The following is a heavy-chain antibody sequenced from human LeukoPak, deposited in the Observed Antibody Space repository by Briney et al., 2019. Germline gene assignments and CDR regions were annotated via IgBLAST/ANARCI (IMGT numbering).Heavy chain of an antibody. CDR1: GFTFSSYS. D-gene: IGHD6-6*01. J-gene: IGHJ4*02. Sequence: GGSLRLSCAASGFTFSSYSMNWVRQAPGKGLEWVSSISSSSYIYYADSVKGRFTISRDNAKNSLYLQMSSLRAEDTAVYYCARVRIRSSSSAGYFDYWGQGTLVTVSS. CDR3: ARVRIRSSSSAGYFDY. V-gene: IGHV3-21*01. CDR2: ISSSSYI.